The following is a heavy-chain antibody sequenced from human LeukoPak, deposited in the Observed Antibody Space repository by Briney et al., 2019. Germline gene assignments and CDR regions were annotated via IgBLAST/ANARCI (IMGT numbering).Heavy chain of an antibody. Sequence: GGSLRLSCAASGFTFSAFWMSWVRQGPGKGLEWVASIKPDGSDSHHVDSVMGRFTVSRDNAKNLLYLQMNSLSAEDTAVYYCARLFGGVTTFDYWGQGALVTVSS. D-gene: IGHD4-17*01. V-gene: IGHV3-7*01. CDR1: GFTFSAFW. CDR2: IKPDGSDS. CDR3: ARLFGGVTTFDY. J-gene: IGHJ4*02.